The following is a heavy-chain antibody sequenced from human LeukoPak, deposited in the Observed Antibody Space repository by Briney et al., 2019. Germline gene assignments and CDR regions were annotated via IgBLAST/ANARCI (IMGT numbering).Heavy chain of an antibody. CDR3: ARAVGGDGSGSL. Sequence: SETLSLTCTVSGDSISTYYWSWIRQPPGKGLEWIGYIYYRVTSDYNPSLKSRVTMSVDMSTRQISLKLSSVTAADTAVYYCARAVGGDGSGSLWGPGALVTVSS. CDR2: IYYRVTS. V-gene: IGHV4-59*01. D-gene: IGHD3-10*01. CDR1: GDSISTYY. J-gene: IGHJ4*02.